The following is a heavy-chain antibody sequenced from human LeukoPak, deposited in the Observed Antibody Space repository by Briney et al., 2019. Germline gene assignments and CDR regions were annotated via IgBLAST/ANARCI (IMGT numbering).Heavy chain of an antibody. J-gene: IGHJ4*02. CDR1: GGSISSYY. CDR2: IYYSGST. V-gene: IGHV4-59*01. CDR3: ARGLVRGVIIYAPDY. Sequence: SETLSLTCTVSGGSISSYYWSWIRQPPGKGLEWIGYIYYSGSTNYNPSLKSRVTISVDTSKNQFSPKLSSVTAADTAVYYCARGLVRGVIIYAPDYWGQGTLVTVSS. D-gene: IGHD3-10*01.